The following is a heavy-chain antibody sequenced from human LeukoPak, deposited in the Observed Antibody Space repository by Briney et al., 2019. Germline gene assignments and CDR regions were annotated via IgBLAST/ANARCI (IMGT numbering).Heavy chain of an antibody. CDR3: ARHPTYYDFWSGLGWFDP. J-gene: IGHJ5*02. Sequence: ASETPSLTCTVSGGSISSYYWSWIRQPAGKGLEWIGRIYTSGSTNYNPSLKSRVTISVDKSKNQFSLKLSSVTAADTAVYYCARHPTYYDFWSGLGWFDPWGQGTLVTVSS. V-gene: IGHV4-4*07. D-gene: IGHD3-3*01. CDR1: GGSISSYY. CDR2: IYTSGST.